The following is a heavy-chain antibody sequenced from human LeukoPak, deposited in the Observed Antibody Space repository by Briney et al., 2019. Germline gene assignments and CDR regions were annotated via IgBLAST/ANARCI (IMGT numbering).Heavy chain of an antibody. Sequence: SETLSLTCTVSGGSISSYYWSWSRQPPGKGLEWIGYIYTSGSTNYNPTLKSRVTISVDTSKNQFSLKLSSVTAADTAVYYCARHIARATNFWFDPWGQGTLVTVSS. CDR1: GGSISSYY. J-gene: IGHJ5*02. CDR3: ARHIARATNFWFDP. CDR2: IYTSGST. V-gene: IGHV4-4*09. D-gene: IGHD1-26*01.